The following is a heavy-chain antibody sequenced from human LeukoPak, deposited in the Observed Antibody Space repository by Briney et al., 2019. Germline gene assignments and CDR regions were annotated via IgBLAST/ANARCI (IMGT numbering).Heavy chain of an antibody. J-gene: IGHJ4*02. D-gene: IGHD3-22*01. CDR3: ARRYYDSSGYYHTFDS. CDR1: GGSIISSNYY. CDR2: IYYSGTT. Sequence: PSETLSLTCTVSGGSIISSNYYWGWIRQPPGKGLAWIGNIYYSGTTYYNPSLKSRVTISVDTSKNQFSLKLSSVTAADTAIYYCARRYYDSSGYYHTFDSWGQGTLVTVSS. V-gene: IGHV4-39*01.